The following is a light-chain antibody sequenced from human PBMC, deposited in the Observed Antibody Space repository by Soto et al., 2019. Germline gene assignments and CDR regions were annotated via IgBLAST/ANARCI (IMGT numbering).Light chain of an antibody. CDR1: QSVRSSH. CDR3: QQRNNWPIT. Sequence: EIVLTQSPGTVSLSPLERATLSCRASQSVRSSHLAWYQQKPGQAPRLLIYDASNRATGIPARFSGSGSGTDFTLTISSLEPEDFAVYYCQQRNNWPITFGQGTRLEIK. V-gene: IGKV3D-20*02. CDR2: DAS. J-gene: IGKJ5*01.